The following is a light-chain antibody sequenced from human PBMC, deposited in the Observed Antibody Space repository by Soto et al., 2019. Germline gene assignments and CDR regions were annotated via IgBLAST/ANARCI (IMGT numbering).Light chain of an antibody. J-gene: IGLJ2*01. CDR3: SSYTSDSTVEVI. CDR2: DVS. Sequence: QSALTQPASVSGSPGQSITISCTGTNRDIGDYNYVSWYQQHPGKAPKVMIHDVSIRPSGVSERFSGSKSGYTASLTISGLQAEDEADYYCSSYTSDSTVEVIFGGGTKVTVL. CDR1: NRDIGDYNY. V-gene: IGLV2-14*03.